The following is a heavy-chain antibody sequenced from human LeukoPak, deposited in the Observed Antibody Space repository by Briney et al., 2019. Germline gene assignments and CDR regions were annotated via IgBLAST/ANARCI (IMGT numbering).Heavy chain of an antibody. Sequence: GGSLRLSCAASGFTFSSYSMNWVRQAPGKGLEWVSSICSSSSYIYYADSVKGRFTISRDNAKNSLYLQMNSLRAEDTAVYYCARMGSSSSGFDYWGQGTLVTVSS. CDR2: ICSSSSYI. CDR1: GFTFSSYS. D-gene: IGHD6-6*01. V-gene: IGHV3-21*01. J-gene: IGHJ4*02. CDR3: ARMGSSSSGFDY.